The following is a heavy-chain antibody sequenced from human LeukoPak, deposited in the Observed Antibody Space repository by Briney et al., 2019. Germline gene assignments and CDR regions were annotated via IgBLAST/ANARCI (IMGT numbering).Heavy chain of an antibody. J-gene: IGHJ4*02. CDR1: GGSISSYY. Sequence: NPSETLSLTCTVSGGSISSYYWSWIRQPPGKGLEWIGYIYYSGSTNYNPSLKSRVTISVDTSKNQFSLKLSSVTATDTAVYYCAREGLLTGYYFFDYWGQGTLVTVSS. CDR3: AREGLLTGYYFFDY. D-gene: IGHD3-9*01. V-gene: IGHV4-59*12. CDR2: IYYSGST.